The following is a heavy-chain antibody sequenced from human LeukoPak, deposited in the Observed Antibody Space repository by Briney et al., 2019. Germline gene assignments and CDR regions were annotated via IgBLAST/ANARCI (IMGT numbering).Heavy chain of an antibody. J-gene: IGHJ3*02. V-gene: IGHV1-46*01. CDR3: ARDHAYQLPAPGYSSSWSPPDAFDI. D-gene: IGHD6-13*01. Sequence: GASVKVSCKASGYTFTSYYMHWVRQAPGQGLEWMGIINPSGGSTSYAQKLQGRVTMTTDTSTSTAYMELRSLRSDDTAVYYCARDHAYQLPAPGYSSSWSPPDAFDIWGQGTMVTVSS. CDR2: INPSGGST. CDR1: GYTFTSYY.